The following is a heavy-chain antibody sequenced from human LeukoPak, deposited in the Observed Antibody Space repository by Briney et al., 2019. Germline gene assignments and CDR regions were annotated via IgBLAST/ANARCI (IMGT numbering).Heavy chain of an antibody. D-gene: IGHD1-26*01. J-gene: IGHJ4*02. Sequence: ASVKVSCKTSGYTFPNYDISWVRQATGQGLEWMGWMNTNSGNTGYAQKFQGRVTITRNTSITTAYMELSSLRSDDTAEYFCARGPEWSGSYYYFDFWGQGTLVTVSS. CDR2: MNTNSGNT. CDR3: ARGPEWSGSYYYFDF. CDR1: GYTFPNYD. V-gene: IGHV1-8*01.